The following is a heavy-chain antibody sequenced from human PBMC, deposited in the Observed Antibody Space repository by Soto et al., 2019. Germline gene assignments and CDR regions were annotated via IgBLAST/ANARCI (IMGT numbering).Heavy chain of an antibody. CDR1: GFTFSSYA. Sequence: PGGSLRLSCAASGFTFSSYAMHWVRQAPGKGLEWVAVISYDGSNKYYADSVKGRFTISRDNSKNTLYLQMNSLRAEDTAVYYCASSEYSSGIWVIDPWGQGTLVTVSS. V-gene: IGHV3-30-3*01. J-gene: IGHJ5*02. D-gene: IGHD6-19*01. CDR3: ASSEYSSGIWVIDP. CDR2: ISYDGSNK.